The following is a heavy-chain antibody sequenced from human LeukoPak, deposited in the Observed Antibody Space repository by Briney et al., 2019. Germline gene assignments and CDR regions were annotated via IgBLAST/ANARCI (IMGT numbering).Heavy chain of an antibody. CDR2: INPNSGGT. CDR3: ARVPYSSGLLYAFDI. Sequence: ASVKVSCKASGYTFTGYYMHWVQQAPGQGLEWMGWINPNSGGTNYAQKFQGRVTVTRDTSISTAYMELSRLRSDDTAVYYCARVPYSSGLLYAFDIWGQGTMVTVSS. V-gene: IGHV1-2*02. D-gene: IGHD6-19*01. CDR1: GYTFTGYY. J-gene: IGHJ3*02.